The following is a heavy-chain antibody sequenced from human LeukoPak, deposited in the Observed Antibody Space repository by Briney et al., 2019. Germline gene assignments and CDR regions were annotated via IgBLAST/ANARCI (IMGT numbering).Heavy chain of an antibody. J-gene: IGHJ4*02. CDR2: MFYSGSS. D-gene: IGHD6-19*01. V-gene: IGHV4-59*01. CDR3: ARFNRNSSGWIDY. Sequence: HSETLSLTCTVSGGSISSYYWTWIRQPPGKGLEWIGYMFYSGSSNYNPSLRSRVTISVDTSKNQISLKLSSVTAADTAVYYCARFNRNSSGWIDYWGQGTLVTVSS. CDR1: GGSISSYY.